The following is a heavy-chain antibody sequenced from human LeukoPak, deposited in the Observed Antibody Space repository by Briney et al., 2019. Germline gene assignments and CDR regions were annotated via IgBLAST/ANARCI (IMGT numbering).Heavy chain of an antibody. Sequence: GASVKLSCKASGYTFTGYYMHWVRQPPGQGLELMGWINPNSGGTNYAQKFQGRVTMTRDTSISTAYMELSRLRSDDTAVYYCARTALIAARPPCDYWGQGTLVTVSA. V-gene: IGHV1-2*02. CDR1: GYTFTGYY. D-gene: IGHD6-6*01. CDR2: INPNSGGT. J-gene: IGHJ4*02. CDR3: ARTALIAARPPCDY.